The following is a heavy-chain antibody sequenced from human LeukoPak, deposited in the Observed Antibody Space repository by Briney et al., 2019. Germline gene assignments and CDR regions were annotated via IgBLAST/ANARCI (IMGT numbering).Heavy chain of an antibody. CDR1: GYTFTGYY. CDR2: INPNSGGT. CDR3: ARLDDSSSWYLFDY. J-gene: IGHJ4*02. V-gene: IGHV1-2*02. D-gene: IGHD6-13*01. Sequence: ASVKVSCKASGYTFTGYYMHWVRQAPGQGLEWMGWINPNSGGTNYAQKFQGRVTMTRDTSISTAYMELSRLRSDDTAVYYCARLDDSSSWYLFDYWGQGTLVTVSS.